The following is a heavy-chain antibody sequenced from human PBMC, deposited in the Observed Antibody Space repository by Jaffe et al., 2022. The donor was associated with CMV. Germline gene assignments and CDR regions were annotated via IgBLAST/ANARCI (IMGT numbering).Heavy chain of an antibody. CDR3: ARHAQLENTFGYDYVWGSYRSNWFDP. V-gene: IGHV4-39*01. D-gene: IGHD3-16*02. CDR1: GGSISSSSYY. J-gene: IGHJ5*02. Sequence: QLQLQESAPGLVKPSETLSLTCTVSGGSISSSSYYWGWIRQPPGKGLEWIGSIYYSGSTYYNPSLKSRVTISVDTSKNQFSLKLSSVTAADTAVYYCARHAQLENTFGYDYVWGSYRSNWFDPWGQGTLVTVSS. CDR2: IYYSGST.